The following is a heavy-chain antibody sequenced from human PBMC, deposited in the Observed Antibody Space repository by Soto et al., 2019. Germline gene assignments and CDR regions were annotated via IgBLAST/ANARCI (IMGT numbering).Heavy chain of an antibody. J-gene: IGHJ4*02. V-gene: IGHV4-59*01. CDR2: IYYSGST. D-gene: IGHD3-22*01. Sequence: SETLSLTCTVSGGSISSYYWSWIRQPPGKGLEWIGYIYYSGSTNYNPSLKSRVTISVDTSKIQFSLKLSSVTAADTAVYYCARAYYDSSGYYWDWCQGTLVTVSS. CDR1: GGSISSYY. CDR3: ARAYYDSSGYYWD.